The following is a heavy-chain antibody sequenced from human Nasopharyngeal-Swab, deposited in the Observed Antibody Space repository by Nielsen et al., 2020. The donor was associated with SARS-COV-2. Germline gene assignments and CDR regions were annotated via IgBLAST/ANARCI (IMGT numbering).Heavy chain of an antibody. CDR1: GGSISSSSYY. D-gene: IGHD3-16*02. V-gene: IGHV4-39*01. Sequence: SETLSLTCTVSGGSISSSSYYWGWIRQPPGKGLEWIGSIYYSGSTYYNPSLKSRVTISVDTSKNQFSLKLSFVTAADTAVYYCARGYPVDDYWGQGTLVTVSS. CDR3: ARGYPVDDY. CDR2: IYYSGST. J-gene: IGHJ4*02.